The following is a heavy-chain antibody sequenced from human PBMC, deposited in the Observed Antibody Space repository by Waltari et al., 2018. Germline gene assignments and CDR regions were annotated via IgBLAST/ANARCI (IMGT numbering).Heavy chain of an antibody. CDR1: GFTFSSYW. V-gene: IGHV3-74*01. CDR3: VREAGRAAAGGSGALNM. Sequence: EVQLVESGGGLVQPGGSLRLSCAASGFTFSSYWMHWVRQVPGKGLEWVSHIKLDRSFTRYGDSVKGRFTISRDNAKNTWYLQMDTLRVEDTAVYYCVREAGRAAAGGSGALNMWGHGTLVTVSS. D-gene: IGHD2-2*01. CDR2: IKLDRSFT. J-gene: IGHJ3*02.